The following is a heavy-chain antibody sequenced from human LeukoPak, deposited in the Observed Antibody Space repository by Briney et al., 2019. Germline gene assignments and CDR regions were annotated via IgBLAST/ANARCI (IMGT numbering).Heavy chain of an antibody. J-gene: IGHJ1*01. Sequence: GGSLRLSCTASGFTFSSYCMSWVRQAPGKGLEWVANIKQDGSGKYYVDSVKGRFTISRDNAKNSLYLQMNSLRAEDTAVYYCARDRGVGYYDSSGYDFQHWGQGTLVTVSS. D-gene: IGHD3-22*01. V-gene: IGHV3-7*01. CDR2: IKQDGSGK. CDR3: ARDRGVGYYDSSGYDFQH. CDR1: GFTFSSYC.